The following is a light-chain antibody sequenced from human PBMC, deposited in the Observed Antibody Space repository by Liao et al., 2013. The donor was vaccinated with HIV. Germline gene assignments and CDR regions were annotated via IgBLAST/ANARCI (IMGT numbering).Light chain of an antibody. V-gene: IGLV3-21*01. CDR3: QAWDSSAEVV. CDR1: DFGTKR. CDR2: HAS. Sequence: SYVLTQPPSVSVAPGKTARITCGGDDFGTKRVHWYQQKPGQAPVLLIYHASDRPSGIPERFSGSNSGNTATLTISGTQPVDEAEYFCQAWDSSAEVVFGGGTKLTVL. J-gene: IGLJ2*01.